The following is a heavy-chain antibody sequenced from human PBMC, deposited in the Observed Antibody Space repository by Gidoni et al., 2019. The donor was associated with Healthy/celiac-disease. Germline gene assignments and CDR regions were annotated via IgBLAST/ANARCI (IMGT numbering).Heavy chain of an antibody. V-gene: IGHV1-2*02. J-gene: IGHJ6*02. CDR2: INPNSGGT. Sequence: QVQLVQSGAEVKKPGASVTVSCKASGYTFTAYSMHWVRQAPGQGLEWQGWINPNSGGTNYAQKFQGRVTMTRDTSISTAYMELSRLRSDDTAVYYCARGPDTAMVMGYYYYYGMDVWGQGTTVTVSS. CDR1: GYTFTAYS. D-gene: IGHD5-18*01. CDR3: ARGPDTAMVMGYYYYYGMDV.